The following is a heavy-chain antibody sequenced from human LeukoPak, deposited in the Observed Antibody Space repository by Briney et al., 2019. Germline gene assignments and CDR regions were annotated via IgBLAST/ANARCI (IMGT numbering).Heavy chain of an antibody. D-gene: IGHD6-13*01. CDR3: AKDASATGTSDLDY. CDR2: ISGSGSTI. J-gene: IGHJ4*02. CDR1: GFTFRSYE. V-gene: IGHV3-48*03. Sequence: GSLRLSCAASGFTFRSYEMTWVRQAPGKGLEWVSYISGSGSTIYYTDSVKGRFTISRDNAENSLYLQMNSLRAEDTAVYYCAKDASATGTSDLDYWGQGTLVTVSS.